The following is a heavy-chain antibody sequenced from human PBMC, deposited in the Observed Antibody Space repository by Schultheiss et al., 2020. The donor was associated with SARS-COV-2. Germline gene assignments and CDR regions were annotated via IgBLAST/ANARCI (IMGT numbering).Heavy chain of an antibody. Sequence: ASVKVSCKVSGYNLIDLSMHWVRQAPGKGLEWMGGFDPQQGKVKYSQRFQGRVIMTEDTSTDTAYMELHSLRSEDTAVYYCAPTTFGDAFEIWGQGTMVTVSS. CDR1: GYNLIDLS. CDR2: FDPQQGKV. J-gene: IGHJ3*02. CDR3: APTTFGDAFEI. D-gene: IGHD3-3*01. V-gene: IGHV1-24*01.